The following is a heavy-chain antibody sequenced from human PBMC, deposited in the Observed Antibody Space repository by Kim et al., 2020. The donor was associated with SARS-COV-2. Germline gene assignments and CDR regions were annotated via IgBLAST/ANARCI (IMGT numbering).Heavy chain of an antibody. V-gene: IGHV3-9*01. CDR3: AKAEYCAGVSCYGPFDY. J-gene: IGHJ4*02. CDR1: GFIFGDFA. Sequence: GGSLRLSCEASGFIFGDFAMHWVRQPPGKGLEWVSGLSWNSGSIGYADSVKGRFTVSRDNAKNTLYLEMNSLRGDDTALYYCAKAEYCAGVSCYGPFDYWGQGVLVTVSS. D-gene: IGHD6-13*01. CDR2: LSWNSGSI.